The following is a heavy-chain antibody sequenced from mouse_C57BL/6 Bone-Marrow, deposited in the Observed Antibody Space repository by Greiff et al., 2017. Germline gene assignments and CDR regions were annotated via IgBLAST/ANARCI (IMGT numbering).Heavy chain of an antibody. Sequence: EVKLQESGPGLVKPSQSLSLTCSVTGYSITSGYYWNWIRQFPGNKLEWLGYISYDGSNNYNPSLKNRISITRDTSKNQFFLKLNSVTTEDTATYYCEREFAYWGQGTLVTVSA. CDR3: EREFAY. CDR2: ISYDGSN. V-gene: IGHV3-6*01. J-gene: IGHJ3*01. CDR1: GYSITSGYY.